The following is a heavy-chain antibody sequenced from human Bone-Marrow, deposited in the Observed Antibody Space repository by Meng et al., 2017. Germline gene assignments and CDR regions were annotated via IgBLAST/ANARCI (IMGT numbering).Heavy chain of an antibody. Sequence: ASVKVSCKASGYTFTSYDINWVRQATGQGLEWMGWMNPNSGNTGYAQKFQGRVTMTRNTSISTAYMELSSLRSEDTAVNYGGGGGMTTVTGWGQGTLVTVSS. V-gene: IGHV1-8*01. CDR1: GYTFTSYD. CDR2: MNPNSGNT. D-gene: IGHD4-17*01. CDR3: GGGGMTTVTG. J-gene: IGHJ4*02.